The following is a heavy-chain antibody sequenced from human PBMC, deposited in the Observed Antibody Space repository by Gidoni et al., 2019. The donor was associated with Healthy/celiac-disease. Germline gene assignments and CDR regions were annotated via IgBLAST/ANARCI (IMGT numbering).Heavy chain of an antibody. CDR1: GGSFSGYY. CDR3: ASPQRELLRGLGY. V-gene: IGHV4-34*01. CDR2: INHSGST. J-gene: IGHJ4*02. Sequence: QVQLQQWGAGLLKPSETLSLTCAVYGGSFSGYYWSWIRQPPGKGLEWIGEINHSGSTNYNPSLKSRVTISVDTSKNQFSLKLSSVTAADTAVYYCASPQRELLRGLGYWGQGTLVTVSS. D-gene: IGHD1-26*01.